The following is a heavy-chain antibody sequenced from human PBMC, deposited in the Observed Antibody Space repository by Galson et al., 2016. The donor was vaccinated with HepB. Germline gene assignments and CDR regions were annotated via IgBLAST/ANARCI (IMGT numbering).Heavy chain of an antibody. CDR2: FSHSGSS. Sequence: SETLSLTCTVSGASIISTNHFWGWIRQPPGKGLEWIATFSHSGSSYYNPSLKSRVSVSVDTSKNQFSLELRSATAADTAVYFCARHERWLQFDFWGQGTLVTVSS. V-gene: IGHV4-39*01. D-gene: IGHD5-12*01. CDR3: ARHERWLQFDF. CDR1: GASIISTNHF. J-gene: IGHJ4*02.